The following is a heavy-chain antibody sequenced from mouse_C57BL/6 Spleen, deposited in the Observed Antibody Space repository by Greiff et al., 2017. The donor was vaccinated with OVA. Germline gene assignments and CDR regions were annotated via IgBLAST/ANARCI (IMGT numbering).Heavy chain of an antibody. D-gene: IGHD1-1*01. J-gene: IGHJ4*01. V-gene: IGHV2-2*01. CDR2: IWSGGST. CDR3: SRLTTVVATLDYYPTGC. CDR1: GFSLNSYG. Sequence: VQGVESAPGLAQSPQRLSITCTVRGFSLNSYGVHWVPQSPGKGLEWLGVIWSGGSTDYNAAFISRLSISKDNSKSQVFCKMNSRQADDTAIYYCSRLTTVVATLDYYPTGCWADGAPASVS.